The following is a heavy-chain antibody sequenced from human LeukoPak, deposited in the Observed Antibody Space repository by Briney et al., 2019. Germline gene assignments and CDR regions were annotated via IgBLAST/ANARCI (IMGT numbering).Heavy chain of an antibody. J-gene: IGHJ5*02. Sequence: GSLRLSCAASGFTFSSYGMSWVRQAPGKGLEWVSAISGSGGSTFYADSVKGRFSISRDNSKNTLYLEMNSLGAEDTAIYSCAKVLNSSWEGWFDPWGQGTLVTVSS. CDR2: ISGSGGST. CDR1: GFTFSSYG. D-gene: IGHD6-19*01. V-gene: IGHV3-23*01. CDR3: AKVLNSSWEGWFDP.